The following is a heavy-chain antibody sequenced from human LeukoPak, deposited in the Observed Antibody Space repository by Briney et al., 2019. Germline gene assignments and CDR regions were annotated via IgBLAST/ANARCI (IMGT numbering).Heavy chain of an antibody. Sequence: TSETLSLTCAVYGGSFSGYYWSWIRQPPGKGLEWIGEINHSGSTNYNPSLKSRVTISVDTSKNQFSLKLSSVTAADTAVYYCARKTWIQLWLGPDAFDIWSQGTMVTVSS. CDR2: INHSGST. D-gene: IGHD5-18*01. CDR3: ARKTWIQLWLGPDAFDI. J-gene: IGHJ3*02. V-gene: IGHV4-34*01. CDR1: GGSFSGYY.